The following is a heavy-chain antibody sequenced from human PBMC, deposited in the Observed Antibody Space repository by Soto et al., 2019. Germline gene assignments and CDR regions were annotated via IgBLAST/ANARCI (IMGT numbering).Heavy chain of an antibody. Sequence: EVQLLESGGGLVQPGGSLRLSCAASGFTFSSYAMSWVRQAPGKGLEWVSAISGSGGSTYYADSVKGRFTISRDNSKNALYLQMNSLRAEDTAVDYCANYGCGGDCHEAFDIWGQGTMVTVSS. J-gene: IGHJ3*02. D-gene: IGHD2-21*01. CDR3: ANYGCGGDCHEAFDI. CDR1: GFTFSSYA. V-gene: IGHV3-23*01. CDR2: ISGSGGST.